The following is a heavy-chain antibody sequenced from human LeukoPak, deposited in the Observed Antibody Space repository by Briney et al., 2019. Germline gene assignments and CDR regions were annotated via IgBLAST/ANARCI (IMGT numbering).Heavy chain of an antibody. CDR1: GYTFTSYG. CDR3: ARETHIGSSCDY. V-gene: IGHV1-18*01. CDR2: ISAYNGNT. D-gene: IGHD6-13*01. Sequence: ASVKVSCKASGYTFTSYGISWVRQAPGQGLEWTGWISAYNGNTNYAQKLQGRVTMTTDTSTSTAYMELRSLRSDDTAVYYCARETHIGSSCDYWGQGTLVTVSS. J-gene: IGHJ4*02.